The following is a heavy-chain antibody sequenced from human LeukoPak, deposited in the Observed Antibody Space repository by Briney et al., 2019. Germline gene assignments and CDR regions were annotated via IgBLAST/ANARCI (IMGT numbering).Heavy chain of an antibody. Sequence: GGSLRLSCAASGFSFSSYGMHWVRQAPGKGLVWVSRINSDGTSTSYADSVKGRFTMSRDNAKNTLYLQMNSLRAEDTAVYYCARDTYDILTGYYKWAFDIWGQGTMVTVSS. CDR3: ARDTYDILTGYYKWAFDI. V-gene: IGHV3-74*01. D-gene: IGHD3-9*01. J-gene: IGHJ3*02. CDR2: INSDGTST. CDR1: GFSFSSYG.